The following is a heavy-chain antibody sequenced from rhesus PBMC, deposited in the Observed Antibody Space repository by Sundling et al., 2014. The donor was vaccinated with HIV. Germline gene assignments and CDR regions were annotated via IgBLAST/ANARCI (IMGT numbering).Heavy chain of an antibody. Sequence: QLQLQESGPGLVKPSETLSLTCTVSGASMSSYWWSWIRQPPGNGLEWIGEINGNSGSTNYNPSLKSRVTISRDTSKNQFSLKLSSVTAADTAVYYCVRDTTGTLYWGQGVLVTVSS. CDR3: VRDTTGTLY. V-gene: IGHV4-80*01. CDR2: INGNSGST. J-gene: IGHJ4*01. CDR1: GASMSSYW. D-gene: IGHD1-1*01.